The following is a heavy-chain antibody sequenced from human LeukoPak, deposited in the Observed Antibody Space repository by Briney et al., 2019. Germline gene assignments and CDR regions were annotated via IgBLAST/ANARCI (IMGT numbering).Heavy chain of an antibody. CDR3: ARGVGYSGTFVFDY. D-gene: IGHD1-26*01. Sequence: GGSLRLSCAASGFTFSSYAMSWVRQAPGKGLEWVSSIGGSSSSIYYADSVKGRFTVSRDNAKNSLYLQMNSLRAEDTAVYYCARGVGYSGTFVFDYWGQGTLVTVSS. J-gene: IGHJ4*02. CDR1: GFTFSSYA. V-gene: IGHV3-21*06. CDR2: IGGSSSSI.